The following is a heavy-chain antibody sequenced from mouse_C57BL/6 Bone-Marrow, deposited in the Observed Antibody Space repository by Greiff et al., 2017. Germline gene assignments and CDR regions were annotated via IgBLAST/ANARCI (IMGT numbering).Heavy chain of an antibody. CDR3: ARRSESNCWCFDV. CDR2: IYPGSGST. V-gene: IGHV1-55*01. Sequence: QVQLKQPGAELVKPGASVKMSCKASGYTFTSYWITWVKQRPGQGLEWIGDIYPGSGSTNYNEKFKSKATLTVDTSSSTAYMQLSSLTSEDSAVYYCARRSESNCWCFDVGGRGTTVTVSS. D-gene: IGHD2-5*01. J-gene: IGHJ1*03. CDR1: GYTFTSYW.